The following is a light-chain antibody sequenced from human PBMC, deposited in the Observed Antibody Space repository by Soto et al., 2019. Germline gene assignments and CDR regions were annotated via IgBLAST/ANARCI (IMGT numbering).Light chain of an antibody. CDR3: QSYHRRLSDYV. CDR1: SSNIGAGYH. CDR2: DST. Sequence: QSVLTQPPSVSGAPGQRVTISCTGSSSNIGAGYHVHWYQQLPGTVPNLLISDSTNRPSGVPDRFSGSKSGTSASLAITGLQAEDEADYYCQSYHRRLSDYVFGTGTKLTVL. V-gene: IGLV1-40*01. J-gene: IGLJ1*01.